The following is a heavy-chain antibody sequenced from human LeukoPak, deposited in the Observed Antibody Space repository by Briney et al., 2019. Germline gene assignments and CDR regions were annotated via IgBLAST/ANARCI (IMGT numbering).Heavy chain of an antibody. CDR3: ARDYLVGAPLDS. CDR2: MYISGST. J-gene: IGHJ4*02. CDR1: GVSITNYY. Sequence: SETLSLTCTVSGVSITNYYWAWIRQPAGKGLEWIGRMYISGSTNYNPALKSRVTISIDKTKNQFSLRLRSVTAADTAVYYCARDYLVGAPLDSWGQGILLTVSS. D-gene: IGHD1-26*01. V-gene: IGHV4-4*07.